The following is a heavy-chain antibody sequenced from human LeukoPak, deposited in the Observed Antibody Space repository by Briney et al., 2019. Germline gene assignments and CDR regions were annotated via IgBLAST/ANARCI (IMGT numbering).Heavy chain of an antibody. Sequence: ESGPTLVNPTQTLTLTCTFSGFSLSTSGMCVSWIRQPPGKALEWLARIDWDDDKYYSTSLKTRLTISKDTSKSQVVLTMTNMDPVDTATYYCARETWDSSGYYYGPFDYWGQGTLVTVSS. J-gene: IGHJ4*02. CDR3: ARETWDSSGYYYGPFDY. CDR2: IDWDDDK. CDR1: GFSLSTSGMC. V-gene: IGHV2-70*11. D-gene: IGHD3-22*01.